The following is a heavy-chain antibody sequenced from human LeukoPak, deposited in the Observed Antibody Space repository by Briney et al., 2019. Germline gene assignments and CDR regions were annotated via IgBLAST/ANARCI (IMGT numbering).Heavy chain of an antibody. V-gene: IGHV4-59*01. D-gene: IGHD1-26*01. Sequence: SETLSLTSTVSGGSISGYYWSWIRQPPGKGLEWIGYIYYSGSTNYNPSLKSRVTISVDTSKNQFSLKLSSVTAADTAVYYCARECSANTPHNWFDPWGQRTLVTVSS. CDR1: GGSISGYY. CDR3: ARECSANTPHNWFDP. J-gene: IGHJ5*02. CDR2: IYYSGST.